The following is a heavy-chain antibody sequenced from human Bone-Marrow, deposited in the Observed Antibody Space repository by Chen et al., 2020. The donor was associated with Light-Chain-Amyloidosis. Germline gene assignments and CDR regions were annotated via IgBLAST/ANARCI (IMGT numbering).Heavy chain of an antibody. V-gene: IGHV3-7*01. CDR2: IKQDGSEK. D-gene: IGHD6-19*01. Sequence: EVQLVESGGGLVQPGGSLRLSCAASGFTFSNHWMSWVRQAPGKGLEWVANIKQDGSEKYLVDSVRGRFIISRDNTKTSLYLQMTSLRAEDTAVYYCARWEYNSGWYWLDSWGQGTLVTVSS. J-gene: IGHJ5*01. CDR1: GFTFSNHW. CDR3: ARWEYNSGWYWLDS.